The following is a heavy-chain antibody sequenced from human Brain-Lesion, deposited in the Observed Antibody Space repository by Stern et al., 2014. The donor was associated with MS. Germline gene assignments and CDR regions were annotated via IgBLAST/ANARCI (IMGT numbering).Heavy chain of an antibody. CDR2: ISWNSGTI. D-gene: IGHD1-14*01. CDR3: ARDITGSSAYFAY. Sequence: QLVESGGDLVQPGRSLRLSCAAFGFTFDDYAMQWVRQAPGKGLEWVAGISWNSGTIGYADSVKGRFTTSRDNAYSSLYLQMNSLRPEDTALYYCARDITGSSAYFAYWGQGTLVTVSS. V-gene: IGHV3-9*01. CDR1: GFTFDDYA. J-gene: IGHJ4*02.